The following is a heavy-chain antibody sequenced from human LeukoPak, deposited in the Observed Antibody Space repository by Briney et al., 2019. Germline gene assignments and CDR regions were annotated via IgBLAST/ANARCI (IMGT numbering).Heavy chain of an antibody. D-gene: IGHD3-16*02. V-gene: IGHV4-4*07. Sequence: PSETLSLTCTVSGGSISSYYWSWIRQPAGKGLEWIGRIYTSGSTNYNPSLKSRVTMSVDTSKNQFSLKLSSVTAADTAVHYCASLHYDYVWGSYRDAFDIWGQGTMVTVSS. J-gene: IGHJ3*02. CDR1: GGSISSYY. CDR3: ASLHYDYVWGSYRDAFDI. CDR2: IYTSGST.